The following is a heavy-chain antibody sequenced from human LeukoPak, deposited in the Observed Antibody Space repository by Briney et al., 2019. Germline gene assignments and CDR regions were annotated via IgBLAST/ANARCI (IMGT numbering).Heavy chain of an antibody. D-gene: IGHD3-10*01. CDR2: ISSSSSYM. V-gene: IGHV3-21*01. J-gene: IGHJ4*02. Sequence: GGSLTLSCPASGFTFSSYSMNWVRQAPGKGLEWVSSISSSSSYMYYADSVKGRFTIPRDNSKNTLYLQMGSLRAEDMAVYYCARRGPHYGSGSYYPYYFDYWGQGTLVTVSS. CDR1: GFTFSSYS. CDR3: ARRGPHYGSGSYYPYYFDY.